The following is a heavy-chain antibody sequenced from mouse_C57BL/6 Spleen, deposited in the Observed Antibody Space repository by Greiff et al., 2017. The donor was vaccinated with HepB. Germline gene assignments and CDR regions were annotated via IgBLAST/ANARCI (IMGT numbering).Heavy chain of an antibody. CDR1: GFTFSDYG. Sequence: EVQRVESGGGLVKPGGSLKLSCAASGFTFSDYGMHWVRQAPEKGLEWVAYISSGSSTIYYADTVKGRFTISRDNAKNTLFLQMTSLRSEDTAMYYCARCYGSSFVVYAMDYWGQGTSVTVSS. V-gene: IGHV5-17*01. CDR3: ARCYGSSFVVYAMDY. CDR2: ISSGSSTI. J-gene: IGHJ4*01. D-gene: IGHD1-1*01.